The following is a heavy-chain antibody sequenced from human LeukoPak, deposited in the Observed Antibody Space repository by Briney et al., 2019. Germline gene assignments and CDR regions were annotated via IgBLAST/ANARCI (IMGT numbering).Heavy chain of an antibody. D-gene: IGHD1-1*01. CDR1: GYTFTGYY. CDR2: INPNSGGT. J-gene: IGHJ5*02. V-gene: IGHV1-2*04. CDR3: ARGGRYNWNANPNWFDP. Sequence: GAPVKVSCKASGYTFTGYYMHWVRQAPGQGLEWMGWINPNSGGTNYAQKFQGWVTMTRDTSISTAYMELSRLRSDDTAVYYCARGGRYNWNANPNWFDPWGQGTLVTVSS.